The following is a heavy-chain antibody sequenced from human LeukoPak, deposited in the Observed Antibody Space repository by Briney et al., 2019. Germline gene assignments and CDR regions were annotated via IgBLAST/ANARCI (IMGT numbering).Heavy chain of an antibody. CDR2: INSDGRST. V-gene: IGHV3-74*01. CDR1: GFTFSSYW. J-gene: IGHJ4*02. Sequence: GGPLRLSCAASGFTFSSYWMHWVRQAPGKGLVWVSRINSDGRSTSFADSVKGRFTISRDNAKNTLYLQMNSLRTEDTAVYYCSRDQLYCTGGICYFDYWGQGTLVTVSS. D-gene: IGHD2-8*02. CDR3: SRDQLYCTGGICYFDY.